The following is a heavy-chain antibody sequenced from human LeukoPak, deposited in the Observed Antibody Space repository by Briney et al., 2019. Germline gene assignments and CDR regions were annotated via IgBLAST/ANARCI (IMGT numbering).Heavy chain of an antibody. Sequence: GGSLRLSCAASGFTFSSYAMSWVRQAPGKGLEWVSTISGSGDNTYYADSVKGRLTISRDNSKNTLYLQMNNLRAEDTAVYYCARASRVWFGELLKQGHWYFDLWGRGTLVTVSS. CDR1: GFTFSSYA. CDR2: ISGSGDNT. D-gene: IGHD3-10*01. J-gene: IGHJ2*01. CDR3: ARASRVWFGELLKQGHWYFDL. V-gene: IGHV3-23*01.